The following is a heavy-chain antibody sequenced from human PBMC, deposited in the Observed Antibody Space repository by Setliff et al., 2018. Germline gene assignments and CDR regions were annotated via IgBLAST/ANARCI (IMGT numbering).Heavy chain of an antibody. J-gene: IGHJ5*02. CDR2: IYTTGNT. D-gene: IGHD2-21*01. CDR3: ARYIPSAGCFDP. Sequence: KPSETLSLTCTVSGDSITSGSDYWNWIRQPDGKGLEWIGRIYTTGNTNYNPSLKSRVTISVDTSKKQFSLMLTSVTAADTAVYYCARYIPSAGCFDPWGQGALVTVSS. V-gene: IGHV4-61*02. CDR1: GDSITSGSDY.